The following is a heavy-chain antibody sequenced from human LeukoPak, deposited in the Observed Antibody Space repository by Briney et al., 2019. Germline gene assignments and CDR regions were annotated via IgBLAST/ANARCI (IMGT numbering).Heavy chain of an antibody. CDR3: ARGGAYCRGDCPLYAFDP. J-gene: IGHJ3*01. CDR1: GFTFSTYA. D-gene: IGHD2-21*02. Sequence: GGSLRLSCAASGFTFSTYAMHWVRQAPGKGLEWVAHMSYDEGTKYYADSVKGRFTISRDNSKNALYLQMNSLRAEDTALYYCARGGAYCRGDCPLYAFDPWGQGTMVTVSS. CDR2: MSYDEGTK. V-gene: IGHV3-30-3*01.